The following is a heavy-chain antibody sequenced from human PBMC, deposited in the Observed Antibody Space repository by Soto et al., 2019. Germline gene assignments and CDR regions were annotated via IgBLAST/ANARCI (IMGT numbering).Heavy chain of an antibody. CDR3: AHVDITIFGVATYGMDV. Sequence: SETLSLTCAVYGGSFSGYYWSWIRQPPGKGLEWIGEINHSGSTNYNPSLKSRVTISVDTSKNQFSLKLSSVTAADTAVYYCAHVDITIFGVATYGMDVWGQGTTVTVS. CDR1: GGSFSGYY. CDR2: INHSGST. D-gene: IGHD3-3*01. V-gene: IGHV4-34*01. J-gene: IGHJ6*02.